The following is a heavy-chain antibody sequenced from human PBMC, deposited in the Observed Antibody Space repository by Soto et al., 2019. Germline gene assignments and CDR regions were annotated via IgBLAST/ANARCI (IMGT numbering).Heavy chain of an antibody. V-gene: IGHV2-5*02. CDR2: IYWDDDK. D-gene: IGHD3-22*01. CDR3: AHRLDTYYYDSSGYYFLPYFDY. Sequence: SGPTLVNPTQTLTLTCTFSGFSLSTSGVGVGWIRQPPGKALEWLALIYWDDDKRYSPSLKSRLTITKDTSKNQVVLTMTNMDPVDTATYYCAHRLDTYYYDSSGYYFLPYFDYWGQGTLVTVSS. J-gene: IGHJ4*02. CDR1: GFSLSTSGVG.